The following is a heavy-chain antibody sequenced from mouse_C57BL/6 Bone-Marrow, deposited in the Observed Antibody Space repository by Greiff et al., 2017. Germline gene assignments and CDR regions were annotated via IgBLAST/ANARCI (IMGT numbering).Heavy chain of an antibody. J-gene: IGHJ3*01. D-gene: IGHD2-3*01. Sequence: QVQLQQPGAELVMPGASVKLSCKASGYTFTSYWMHWVKQRPGQGLEWIGEIDPSDSYTNYTQKFKGKSTLTVDKSSSPASMQLSSLPSEASAVSYCARSGLLGLYYWGQGTLVTVSA. V-gene: IGHV1-69*01. CDR3: ARSGLLGLYY. CDR1: GYTFTSYW. CDR2: IDPSDSYT.